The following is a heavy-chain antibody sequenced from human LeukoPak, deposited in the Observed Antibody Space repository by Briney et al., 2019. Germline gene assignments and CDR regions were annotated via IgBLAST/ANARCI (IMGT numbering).Heavy chain of an antibody. D-gene: IGHD3-10*01. CDR3: ARDTRTYYYGSVGMDV. V-gene: IGHV4-4*02. CDR2: IYHSGST. Sequence: SGTLSLTCAVSGGSISSSNWWSWVRQPPGKGLEWIGEIYHSGSTNYNPSLKSRVTISVDKSKNQFSLKLSSVTAADTAVYYCARDTRTYYYGSVGMDVWGQGTTVTVSS. CDR1: GGSISSSNW. J-gene: IGHJ6*02.